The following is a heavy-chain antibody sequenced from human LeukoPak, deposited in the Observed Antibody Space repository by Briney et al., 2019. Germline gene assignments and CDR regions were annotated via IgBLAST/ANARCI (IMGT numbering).Heavy chain of an antibody. CDR1: GGSISSGGYY. CDR2: IYYSGST. D-gene: IGHD4-23*01. Sequence: SETLSLTCTVSGGSISSGGYYWSWIRQHPGKGLEWIGYIYYSGSTNYNPSLKSRVTISVDTSKNQFSLKLSSVTAADTAVYYCAREKDRWDAFDIWGQGTMVTVSS. V-gene: IGHV4-61*08. J-gene: IGHJ3*02. CDR3: AREKDRWDAFDI.